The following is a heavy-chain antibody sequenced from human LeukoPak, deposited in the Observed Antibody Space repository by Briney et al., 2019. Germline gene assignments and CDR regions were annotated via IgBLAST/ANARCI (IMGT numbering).Heavy chain of an antibody. V-gene: IGHV1-69*04. D-gene: IGHD4-17*01. CDR3: ASTVTDAFDI. CDR2: IIPILGIA. J-gene: IGHJ3*02. Sequence: ASVKVSCKASGGTFSSYAISWVRQAPGQGLEWMGGIIPILGIANYAQKFQGRVTITADKSTSTAYMELSSLRSEDTAVYYCASTVTDAFDIWGQGTMVTVSS. CDR1: GGTFSSYA.